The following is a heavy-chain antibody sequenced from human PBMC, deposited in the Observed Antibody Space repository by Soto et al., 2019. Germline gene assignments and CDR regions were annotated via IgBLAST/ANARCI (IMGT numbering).Heavy chain of an antibody. D-gene: IGHD4-17*01. CDR2: ISYDGSNK. J-gene: IGHJ4*02. CDR1: GFTFSSYG. V-gene: IGHV3-30*18. CDR3: AKSPGDTVN. Sequence: GGSLRLSCAASGFTFSSYGMHWVRQAPGKGLEWVAVISYDGSNKYYADSVKGRFTISRDNSKNTLYLQMNSLRAEDTAVYYCAKSPGDTVNWGQGTLVTVSS.